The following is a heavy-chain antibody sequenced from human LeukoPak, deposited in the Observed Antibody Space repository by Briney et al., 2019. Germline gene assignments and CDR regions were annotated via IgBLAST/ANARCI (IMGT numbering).Heavy chain of an antibody. CDR2: IYSSGST. CDR3: ARHYSSGWYTFDY. CDR1: GGSISSYY. D-gene: IGHD6-19*01. V-gene: IGHV4-59*08. Sequence: PSETLSLTCTVSGGSISSYYWSWIRQPPGKGLEWIGYIYSSGSTNYNPSLKSRVTISVDTSKNQFSLKLSSVTAADTAVYYCARHYSSGWYTFDYWGQRTMVTVSS. J-gene: IGHJ4*02.